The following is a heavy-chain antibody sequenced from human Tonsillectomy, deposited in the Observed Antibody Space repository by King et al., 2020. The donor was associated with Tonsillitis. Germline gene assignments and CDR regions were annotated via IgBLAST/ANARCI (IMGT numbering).Heavy chain of an antibody. CDR2: INPSGGST. V-gene: IGHV1-46*03. CDR1: GYTFSSYY. D-gene: IGHD3-22*01. J-gene: IGHJ4*02. Sequence: QLVQSGAEVKKPGASVKVSCKASGYTFSSYYMHWVRQAPGQGLEWMGIINPSGGSTRYAQKFQGRVSMTRDTSTSTVYMELSSLRSEDTAVYYCAKPDSSGSGFDYWGQGPLVTVSS. CDR3: AKPDSSGSGFDY.